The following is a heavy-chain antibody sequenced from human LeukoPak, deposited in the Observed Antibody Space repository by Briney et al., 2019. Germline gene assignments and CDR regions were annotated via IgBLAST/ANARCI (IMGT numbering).Heavy chain of an antibody. CDR3: ARGEPDSYGGPVEDY. CDR2: IYYSGST. D-gene: IGHD5-18*01. V-gene: IGHV4-59*01. J-gene: IGHJ4*02. CDR1: GGSISRYY. Sequence: SETLSLTCTVSGGSISRYYWSWIRQPPGKGLEWIGYIYYSGSTNYNPSLKSRVTISVDTSKNQFSLKLSSVTAADTAVYYCARGEPDSYGGPVEDYWGQGTLVTVSS.